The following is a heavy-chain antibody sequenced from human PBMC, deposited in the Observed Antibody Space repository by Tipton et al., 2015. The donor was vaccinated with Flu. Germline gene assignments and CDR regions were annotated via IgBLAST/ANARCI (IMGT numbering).Heavy chain of an antibody. D-gene: IGHD3-22*01. CDR1: GGSISSGNW. Sequence: TLSLTCSVSGGSISSGNWWSWVRQSPGKGLEWIGEINHGGSTNYNKSLKSRVTMSVDTSMNQFSLKVTSVTAADTAVYYCARVSPRRITAIVVTMLPEGYFDSWGQGSLVSVSS. CDR2: INHGGST. J-gene: IGHJ4*02. CDR3: ARVSPRRITAIVVTMLPEGYFDS. V-gene: IGHV4-4*02.